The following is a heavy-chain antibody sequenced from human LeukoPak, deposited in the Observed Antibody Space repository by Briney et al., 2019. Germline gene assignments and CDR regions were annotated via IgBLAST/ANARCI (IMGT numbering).Heavy chain of an antibody. Sequence: GGSLRLSCAASGFTFSDYYMSWIRQTPGKGLEWVSYISSSGSTIYYADSVKGRFTISRDNAKNSLYLQMNSLRAEDTAVYYCARKDSSGWSFDYWGQGTLVTVSS. V-gene: IGHV3-11*01. CDR1: GFTFSDYY. CDR3: ARKDSSGWSFDY. J-gene: IGHJ4*02. D-gene: IGHD6-19*01. CDR2: ISSSGSTI.